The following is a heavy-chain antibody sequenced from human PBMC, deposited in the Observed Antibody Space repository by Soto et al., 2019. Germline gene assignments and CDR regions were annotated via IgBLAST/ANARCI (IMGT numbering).Heavy chain of an antibody. Sequence: GESLNISCKGSGYSFTSYWISWVRQMPGKGLEWMGRIDPSDSYTNYSPSFQGHVTISADKSISTAYLQWSSLKASDTAMYYCARRRSYSKNPDYYYYGMDVWGQGTTVTVSS. CDR3: ARRRSYSKNPDYYYYGMDV. CDR2: IDPSDSYT. V-gene: IGHV5-10-1*01. J-gene: IGHJ6*02. CDR1: GYSFTSYW. D-gene: IGHD4-4*01.